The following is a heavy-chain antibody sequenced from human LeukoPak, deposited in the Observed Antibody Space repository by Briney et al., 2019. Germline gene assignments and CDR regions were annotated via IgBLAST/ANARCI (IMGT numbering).Heavy chain of an antibody. CDR1: GFTFSSYN. Sequence: GGSLRLSRAASGFTFSSYNMNWVRQAAGKGLEWVSSITSGSSYIYYADSVKGRFTISRDNAKNSLYLQMNSLRAEDTAVYYCARDPSSVSYGNYYYYFMDVWGKGTTVTISS. J-gene: IGHJ6*03. V-gene: IGHV3-21*01. CDR2: ITSGSSYI. D-gene: IGHD1-26*01. CDR3: ARDPSSVSYGNYYYYFMDV.